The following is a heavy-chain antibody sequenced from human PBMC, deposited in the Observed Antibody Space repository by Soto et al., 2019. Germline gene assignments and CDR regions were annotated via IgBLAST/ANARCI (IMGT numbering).Heavy chain of an antibody. CDR2: MNTYNGDT. D-gene: IGHD5-12*01. CDR3: ARGYSGYGFDAFDI. J-gene: IGHJ3*02. CDR1: GYTFTNYD. V-gene: IGHV1-8*01. Sequence: QVQLVQSGAEVKKPGASVKVSCKSSGYTFTNYDINWVRQATGQGLEWMGWMNTYNGDTAYAQKFQGRVTMTRNTSISTAYMEVSSLRFEDTAVYYCARGYSGYGFDAFDIWGQGTMVAVSS.